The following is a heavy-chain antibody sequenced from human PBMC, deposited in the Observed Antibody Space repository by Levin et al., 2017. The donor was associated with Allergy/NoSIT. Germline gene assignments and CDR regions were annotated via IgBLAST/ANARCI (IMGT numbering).Heavy chain of an antibody. V-gene: IGHV3-7*01. CDR2: IKQDGSEK. J-gene: IGHJ4*02. CDR1: GFTFSSYW. CDR3: ARVGENPYYYDSSGYPYYFDY. Sequence: PGGSLRLSCAASGFTFSSYWMSWVRQAPGKGLEWVANIKQDGSEKYYVDSVKGRFTISRDNAKNSLYLQMNSLRAEDTAVYYCARVGENPYYYDSSGYPYYFDYWGQGTLVTVSS. D-gene: IGHD3-22*01.